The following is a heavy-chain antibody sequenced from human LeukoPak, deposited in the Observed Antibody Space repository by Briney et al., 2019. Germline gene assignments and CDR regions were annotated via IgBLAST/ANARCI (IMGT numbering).Heavy chain of an antibody. J-gene: IGHJ4*02. CDR3: ARGTIFSPYHFDY. CDR2: ISSSGSTI. D-gene: IGHD3-9*01. V-gene: IGHV3-48*03. CDR1: GFTFSSYE. Sequence: GGSLRLSCAASGFTFSSYEMNWVRQAPGKGLEWVSYISSSGSTIYYADSVKGRFTISRDNAKNSLYLQMNSLRAEDTAVYYCARGTIFSPYHFDYWGQGTLVTVSS.